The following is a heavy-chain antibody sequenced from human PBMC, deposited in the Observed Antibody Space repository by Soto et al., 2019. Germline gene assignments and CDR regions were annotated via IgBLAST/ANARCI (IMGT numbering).Heavy chain of an antibody. V-gene: IGHV1-69*13. J-gene: IGHJ6*02. D-gene: IGHD2-15*01. CDR3: ARGYCSGGSCWSYYYGMDV. Sequence: EASVKVSCKASGGTFSSYAISWVRQAPGQGLEWMGGIIPIFGTANYAQKFQGRVTITADESTSTAYMELSSLRSEDTAVYYCARGYCSGGSCWSYYYGMDVWGQGTTVTVSS. CDR1: GGTFSSYA. CDR2: IIPIFGTA.